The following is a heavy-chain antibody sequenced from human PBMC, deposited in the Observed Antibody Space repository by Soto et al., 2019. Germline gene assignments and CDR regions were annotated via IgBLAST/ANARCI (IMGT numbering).Heavy chain of an antibody. CDR2: IYYSGRT. V-gene: IGHV4-30-4*01. CDR1: GGSISSDDYY. J-gene: IGHJ4*02. D-gene: IGHD6-6*01. CDR3: ARDRSNSPDYFDY. Sequence: SETLSLTCTVSGGSISSDDYYWSWIRQPPGKGLEWIGYIYYSGRTDYNPSLKSRVIISIGTSKNQFSLNLNSVSAADTAVYYCARDRSNSPDYFDYWGQGTLVTVSS.